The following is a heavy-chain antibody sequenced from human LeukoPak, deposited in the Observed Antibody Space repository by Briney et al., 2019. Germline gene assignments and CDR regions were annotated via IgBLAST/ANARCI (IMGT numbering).Heavy chain of an antibody. CDR3: AKDGWEAAGASSYYYYGMDV. Sequence: GGSLRLSCAASGFTFSSYGMHWVRQAPGKGLEWVAVISYDGSNKYYADSVKGRFTISRDNSKNTLYLQMNSLRAEDTAVYYCAKDGWEAAGASSYYYYGMDVWGQGTTVTVSS. V-gene: IGHV3-30*18. CDR2: ISYDGSNK. J-gene: IGHJ6*02. CDR1: GFTFSSYG. D-gene: IGHD6-13*01.